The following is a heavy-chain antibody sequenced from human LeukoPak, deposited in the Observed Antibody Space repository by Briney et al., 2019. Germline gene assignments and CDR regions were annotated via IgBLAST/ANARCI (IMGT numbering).Heavy chain of an antibody. D-gene: IGHD1-7*01. V-gene: IGHV3-33*06. CDR1: GFTFSSYG. CDR2: IWYDGSNK. Sequence: GGSLRLSCAASGFTFSSYGMHWVGQAPGKWLEWVAVIWYDGSNKYYADSVKGRFTISRDNSKNTLYLQMNSLRAEDTAVYYCAKSTGTTGSYYYYMDVWGKGTTVTVSS. CDR3: AKSTGTTGSYYYYMDV. J-gene: IGHJ6*03.